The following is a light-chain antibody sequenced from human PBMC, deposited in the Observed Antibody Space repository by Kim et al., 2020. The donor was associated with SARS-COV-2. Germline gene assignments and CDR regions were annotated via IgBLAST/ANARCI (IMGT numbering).Light chain of an antibody. J-gene: IGKJ5*01. CDR3: QQYDNWPPDT. CDR2: GAS. CDR1: QSVSSN. Sequence: SPEEMAPLPCRASQSVSSNLAWYQQKPGQAPRLLIYGASTRATGIPARFSGSGSGTEFTLTISSLQSEDFAVYYCQQYDNWPPDTFGQGTRLEIK. V-gene: IGKV3-15*01.